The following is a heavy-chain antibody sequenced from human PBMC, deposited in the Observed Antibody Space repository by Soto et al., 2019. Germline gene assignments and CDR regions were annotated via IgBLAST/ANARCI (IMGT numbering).Heavy chain of an antibody. CDR3: ASGSYYEDWYFDL. Sequence: AETLSLTCTVSGGSVSSGSYYWSWIRQPPGKGLEWIGYIYYSGSTNYNPSLKSRVTISVDTSKNQFSLKLSSVTAADTAVYYCASGSYYEDWYFDLWGRGTLVTVSS. J-gene: IGHJ2*01. CDR2: IYYSGST. V-gene: IGHV4-61*01. CDR1: GGSVSSGSYY. D-gene: IGHD1-26*01.